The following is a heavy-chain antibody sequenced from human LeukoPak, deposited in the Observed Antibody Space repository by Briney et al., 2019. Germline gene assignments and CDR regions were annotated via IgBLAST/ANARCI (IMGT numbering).Heavy chain of an antibody. J-gene: IGHJ6*02. Sequence: PSETLSLTCAVYGGSFSGYYWSWIRQPPGKGLEWIGEINHSGSTNYNPSLKSRVTMSVDTSKNQFSLKLNSVTAADTAVYYCARGKKGPREYYGMDVWGQGTTVTVS. V-gene: IGHV4-34*01. CDR3: ARGKKGPREYYGMDV. CDR1: GGSFSGYY. CDR2: INHSGST.